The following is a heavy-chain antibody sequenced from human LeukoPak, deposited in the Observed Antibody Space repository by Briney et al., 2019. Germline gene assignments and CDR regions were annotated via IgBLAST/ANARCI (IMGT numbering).Heavy chain of an antibody. CDR1: GYTFTGYY. CDR2: INPNSGGT. Sequence: ASVKVSCKASGYTFTGYYMHWVRQAPGQGLEWMGWINPNSGGTNYAQKFQGRVTMTRDTSISTAYMELSRLRSDDTAAYYCARAFMVRGVIDAFDIWGQGTMVTVSS. CDR3: ARAFMVRGVIDAFDI. J-gene: IGHJ3*02. V-gene: IGHV1-2*02. D-gene: IGHD3-10*01.